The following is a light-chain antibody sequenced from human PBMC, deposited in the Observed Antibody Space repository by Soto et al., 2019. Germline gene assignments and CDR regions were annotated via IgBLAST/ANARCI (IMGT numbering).Light chain of an antibody. CDR2: GAS. J-gene: IGKJ1*01. V-gene: IGKV3-20*01. CDR3: QQYGKLPRT. Sequence: EIVLTQSPGTLSWSPGERAALSCRASQSVSSSYLAWYQQKPGQAPRLLIFGASRRATGIPDRFSGSGSGTNFTLTISRLEPEDFAVYYCQQYGKLPRTFGQGTKVDIK. CDR1: QSVSSSY.